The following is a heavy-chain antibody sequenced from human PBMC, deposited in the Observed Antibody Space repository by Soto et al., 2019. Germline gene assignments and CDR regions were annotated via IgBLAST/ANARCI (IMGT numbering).Heavy chain of an antibody. V-gene: IGHV1-2*02. D-gene: IGHD5-18*01. CDR2: VNPYSGAT. CDR3: ARLYSSGGRYGMDV. J-gene: IGHJ6*02. CDR1: GYIFTDYY. Sequence: GASVKVSCKASGYIFTDYYIHWVRQAPGQGLEWMGWVNPYSGATKFAQKFHGRVTTTKDTSINTAYMDLTRLRSDDTGVYYCARLYSSGGRYGMDVWGQGTTVTSP.